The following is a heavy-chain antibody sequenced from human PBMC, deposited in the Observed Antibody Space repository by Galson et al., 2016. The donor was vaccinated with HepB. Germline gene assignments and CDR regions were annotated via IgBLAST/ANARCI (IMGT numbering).Heavy chain of an antibody. CDR2: ISYDGINK. CDR1: GFTFSSYT. CDR3: ARARASFGVATAYNWFDP. D-gene: IGHD3-3*01. J-gene: IGHJ5*02. Sequence: SLRLSCAASGFTFSSYTFLWVRQAPGKGLEWVAVISYDGINKYYGDSVKGRFTVSRDNSKSTLDLQMNSLRVEDTAVYYCARARASFGVATAYNWFDPWGQGALVTVSS. V-gene: IGHV3-30*04.